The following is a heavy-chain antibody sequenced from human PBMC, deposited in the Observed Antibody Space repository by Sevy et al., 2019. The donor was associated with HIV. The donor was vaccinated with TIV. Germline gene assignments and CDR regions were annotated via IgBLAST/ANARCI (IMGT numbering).Heavy chain of an antibody. D-gene: IGHD2-2*01. V-gene: IGHV3-23*01. Sequence: GGSLRLSCTASGFTFSAYAMNWVRQAPGKGLEWVSAISGKGRNTHYTDSVEGRFTISRDNHHNTLYLQMNSLRPEDTAVYYCAKTIDSGGGVVPAANYFYYGLDVWGQGTTVTVSS. J-gene: IGHJ6*02. CDR3: AKTIDSGGGVVPAANYFYYGLDV. CDR1: GFTFSAYA. CDR2: ISGKGRNT.